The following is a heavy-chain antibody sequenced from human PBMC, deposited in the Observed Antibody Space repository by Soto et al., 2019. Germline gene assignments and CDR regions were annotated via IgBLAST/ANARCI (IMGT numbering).Heavy chain of an antibody. J-gene: IGHJ6*02. CDR2: ISGSGGST. Sequence: GGSLRLSCAASGFTFSSYAMSWVRQAPGKGLEWVSAISGSGGSTYYADSVKGRFTISRDNSKNTLYLQMNSLRAEDTAVDYCAKDQTSAIFGGMDVWGQGTTVTVSS. V-gene: IGHV3-23*01. CDR3: AKDQTSAIFGGMDV. D-gene: IGHD3-3*01. CDR1: GFTFSSYA.